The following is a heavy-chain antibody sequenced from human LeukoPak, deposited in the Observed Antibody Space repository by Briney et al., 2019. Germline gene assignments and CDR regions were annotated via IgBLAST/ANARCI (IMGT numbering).Heavy chain of an antibody. V-gene: IGHV3-23*01. J-gene: IGHJ6*03. Sequence: PGGSLRLSCAASGFTFSSCGMSWVRQAPGKGPEWVSALSDSGGSTFYADSVKGRFTISRDNSKNTLYLQINRLRAEDTAVYYCAKGGAVSSKSITMIRGTRRYYYYMDVWGKGTTVTISS. CDR1: GFTFSSCG. D-gene: IGHD3-10*01. CDR3: AKGGAVSSKSITMIRGTRRYYYYMDV. CDR2: LSDSGGST.